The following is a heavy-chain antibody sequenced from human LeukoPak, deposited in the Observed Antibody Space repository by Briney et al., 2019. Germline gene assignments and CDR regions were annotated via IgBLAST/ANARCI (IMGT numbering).Heavy chain of an antibody. V-gene: IGHV3-23*01. J-gene: IGHJ1*01. CDR2: ISGSGGST. D-gene: IGHD5-18*01. CDR3: AARTDSYGYFFQYFQH. Sequence: GGSLRLSCAASGFTFSSYAMSWVRQAPGKGLEWVSAISGSGGSTYYADSVKGRFTISRDNSKNTLYLQMNSLRAEDTAVYYCAARTDSYGYFFQYFQHWGQGTLVTVSS. CDR1: GFTFSSYA.